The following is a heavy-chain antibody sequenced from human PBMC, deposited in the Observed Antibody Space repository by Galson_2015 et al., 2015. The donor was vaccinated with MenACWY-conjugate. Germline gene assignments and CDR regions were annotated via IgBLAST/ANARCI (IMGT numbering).Heavy chain of an antibody. CDR3: ARVGDLAFQH. CDR1: GGSISSSSYF. V-gene: IGHV4-39*07. J-gene: IGHJ1*01. Sequence: SETLSLTCTVSGGSISSSSYFWGWIRQPPGKGLEWIANMYYSGSTYSNPSLKSRVTISIDTSKNQFSLKLSSMTAADTAVYYCARVGDLAFQHWGQGTLVTVSS. CDR2: MYYSGST. D-gene: IGHD3-16*01.